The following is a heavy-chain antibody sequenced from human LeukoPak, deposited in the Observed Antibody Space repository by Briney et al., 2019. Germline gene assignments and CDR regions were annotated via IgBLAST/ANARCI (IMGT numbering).Heavy chain of an antibody. J-gene: IGHJ5*01. D-gene: IGHD6-6*01. CDR1: GGSFSGYY. CDR2: IDYSGTA. Sequence: SETLSLTCAVYGGSFSGYYWSWIRQLPGKGLEWIGYIDYSGTAYYNPSLKSRVTISIDTSNNQFSVKLSSVTAADTAVYYCARDSYSSSIRWFDSWGQGTLVIVSS. CDR3: ARDSYSSSIRWFDS. V-gene: IGHV4-34*09.